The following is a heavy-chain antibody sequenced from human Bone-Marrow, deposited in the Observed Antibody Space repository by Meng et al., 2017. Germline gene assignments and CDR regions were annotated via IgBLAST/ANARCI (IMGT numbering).Heavy chain of an antibody. CDR1: GYSLTAYY. CDR2: INPNSGDT. J-gene: IGHJ4*02. V-gene: IGHV1-2*06. CDR3: VRDENISLGKLFGDY. D-gene: IGHD2-21*01. Sequence: ASVKVSCKPSGYSLTAYYIHWVRQAPGQGLEWLGHINPNSGDTLYAQKFQGRVSMTGDTSISTAYVELSSLRSDDTAVYYCVRDENISLGKLFGDYWGQGTMVTVSS.